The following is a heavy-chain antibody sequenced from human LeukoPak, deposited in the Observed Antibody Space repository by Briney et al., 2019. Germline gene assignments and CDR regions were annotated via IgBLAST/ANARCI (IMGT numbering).Heavy chain of an antibody. CDR2: INPNSGGT. V-gene: IGHV1-2*02. CDR3: ARVKPGPYRNAFDI. D-gene: IGHD1-14*01. J-gene: IGHJ3*02. Sequence: GASVKVSCKASGYTFTGYYMHWVRQAPGQGLEWMGWINPNSGGTNYAQKFQGRVTMTRDTSISTAYMELSRLRSDDTAVYYCARVKPGPYRNAFDIWGQGTMVTVSS. CDR1: GYTFTGYY.